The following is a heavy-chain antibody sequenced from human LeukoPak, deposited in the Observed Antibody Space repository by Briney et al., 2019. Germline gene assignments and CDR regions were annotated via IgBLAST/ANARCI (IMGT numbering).Heavy chain of an antibody. CDR3: ARLRVSGSYLYYFDY. J-gene: IGHJ4*02. D-gene: IGHD1-26*01. CDR2: ILTSGTT. CDR1: NGSISSYH. V-gene: IGHV4-4*09. Sequence: SETLSLTCTVSNGSISSYHWSWVRQPPGKGLEWIGYILTSGTTNYNPSLKRRLTISVDPSKNQFTLKLSSVTAADTAVYYCARLRVSGSYLYYFDYWGQGTLVTVSS.